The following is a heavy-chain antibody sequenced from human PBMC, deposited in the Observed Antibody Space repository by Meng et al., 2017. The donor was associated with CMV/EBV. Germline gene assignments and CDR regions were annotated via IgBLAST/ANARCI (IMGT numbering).Heavy chain of an antibody. Sequence: ASVKVSCKAAGYTFTSYYMHWGRQAPGQGLEWRGIINPSGGSTSYAQKFQGRVTMTRDSSTSTVYMELSSLRSEDTAVYYCARQYLYWDYGMDVWGQGTTVTVSS. D-gene: IGHD2-8*02. J-gene: IGHJ6*02. V-gene: IGHV1-46*01. CDR2: INPSGGST. CDR3: ARQYLYWDYGMDV. CDR1: GYTFTSYY.